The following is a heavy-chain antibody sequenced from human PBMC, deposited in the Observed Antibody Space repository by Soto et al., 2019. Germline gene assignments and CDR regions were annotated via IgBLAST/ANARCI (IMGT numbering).Heavy chain of an antibody. Sequence: QVQLVESGGGVVQPGRSLRLSCAASGFTFSSYGMHWVRQAPGKGLEWVAVISYDGSNKYYADSVKGRFTISRDNSKNTLYLQMNSLRAEDTAVYYCAKDLRWGYSSSSGGYFDYWGQGTLATVSS. CDR1: GFTFSSYG. D-gene: IGHD6-6*01. CDR2: ISYDGSNK. CDR3: AKDLRWGYSSSSGGYFDY. J-gene: IGHJ4*02. V-gene: IGHV3-30*18.